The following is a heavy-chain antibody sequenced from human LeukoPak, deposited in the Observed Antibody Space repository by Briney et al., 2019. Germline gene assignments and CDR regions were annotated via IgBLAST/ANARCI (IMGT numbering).Heavy chain of an antibody. CDR2: IHHSGST. D-gene: IGHD2-15*01. J-gene: IGHJ4*02. V-gene: IGHV4-38-2*02. CDR3: ARLIYCSGGNCNLGYFDY. Sequence: SETLSLTCTVSGYSISSGYYWGWIRQPPGKGLEWVGSIHHSGSTYYNPSLKSRVTISVDTSKNLFSLNMSSVTAADTAVYYCARLIYCSGGNCNLGYFDYWGQGTLVTVSS. CDR1: GYSISSGYY.